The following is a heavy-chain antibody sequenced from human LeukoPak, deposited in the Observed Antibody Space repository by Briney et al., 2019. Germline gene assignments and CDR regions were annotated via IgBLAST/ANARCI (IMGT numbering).Heavy chain of an antibody. J-gene: IGHJ6*02. Sequence: PGGSLRLSCTASGFTFGDYAMSWFRQAPGKGLEWIGEINHSGSTNYNPSLKSRVTISVDTSKNQFSLKLSSVTAADTAVYYCARYYYYGMDVWGQGTTVTVSS. CDR2: INHSGST. CDR3: ARYYYYGMDV. V-gene: IGHV4-34*01. CDR1: GFTFGDYA.